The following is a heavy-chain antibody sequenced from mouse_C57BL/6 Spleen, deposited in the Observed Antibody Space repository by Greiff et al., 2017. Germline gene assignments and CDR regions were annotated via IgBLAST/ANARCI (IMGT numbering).Heavy chain of an antibody. D-gene: IGHD1-1*01. Sequence: VQLQQPGAELVKPGASVKLSCKASGYTFTSYWMHWVKQRPGRGLEWIGMIDPTSGGTKYNEKFKSKATLTVDKSSSTAYMQLSSLTSEDSAVYYCARFIRHDWYFDVWGTGTTVTVSS. V-gene: IGHV1-72*01. J-gene: IGHJ1*03. CDR2: IDPTSGGT. CDR3: ARFIRHDWYFDV. CDR1: GYTFTSYW.